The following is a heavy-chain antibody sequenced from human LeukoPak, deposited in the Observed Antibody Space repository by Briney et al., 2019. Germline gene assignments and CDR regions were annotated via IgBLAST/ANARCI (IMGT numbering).Heavy chain of an antibody. CDR2: ISYDGSNK. D-gene: IGHD3-22*01. CDR3: ARSRSDNRATNRIVVVITTDASDI. Sequence: PGGSLRLSCAASGFTFSSYAMHWVRQAPGKGLEWVAVISYDGSNKFYADSVKGRFTISRDNSKNTLYLQMNSLRAEDTAVYYCARSRSDNRATNRIVVVITTDASDIWGQGTMVTVSS. CDR1: GFTFSSYA. V-gene: IGHV3-30*04. J-gene: IGHJ3*02.